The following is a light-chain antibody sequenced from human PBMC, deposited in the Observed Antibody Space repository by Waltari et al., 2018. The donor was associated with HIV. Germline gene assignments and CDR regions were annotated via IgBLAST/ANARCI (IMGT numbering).Light chain of an antibody. J-gene: IGKJ5*01. CDR1: QGIGTW. CDR2: SAS. Sequence: DIQMTQSPSSVSASVGDRVTITCRASQGIGTWLAWYQQKLGQAPKLLIYSASYLQSGVPSRFSGSGSGTSCTLAISSLQPEDFATYYCQQVNSFPITFGQGTRLEIK. CDR3: QQVNSFPIT. V-gene: IGKV1-12*01.